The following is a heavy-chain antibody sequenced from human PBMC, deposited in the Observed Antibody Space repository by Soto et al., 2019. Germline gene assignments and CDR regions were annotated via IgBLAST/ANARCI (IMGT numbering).Heavy chain of an antibody. V-gene: IGHV3-48*01. Sequence: GGSLRLSCAASGFTFSSYSMNWVRQAPGKGLEWVSYISSSSSTIYYADSVKGRFTISRDNAKNSLYLQMNSLRAEDTAVYYCARDSSGWPFDYWGQGTLVTVSS. CDR1: GFTFSSYS. CDR2: ISSSSSTI. D-gene: IGHD6-19*01. CDR3: ARDSSGWPFDY. J-gene: IGHJ4*02.